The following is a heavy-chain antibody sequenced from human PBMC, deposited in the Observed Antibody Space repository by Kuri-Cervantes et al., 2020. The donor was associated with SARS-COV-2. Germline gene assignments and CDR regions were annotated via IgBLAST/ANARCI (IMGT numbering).Heavy chain of an antibody. CDR1: GGSISSYY. V-gene: IGHV4-4*07. CDR3: ARGAAYYYYMDV. D-gene: IGHD3-16*01. J-gene: IGHJ6*03. Sequence: LSCTVSGGSISSYYWSWIRQPAGKGLEWIGRIYTSGSTNYNPSLKSRVTMSVDTSKNQFSLKLSSVTAADTAVYYCARGAAYYYYMDVWGKGTTVTVSS. CDR2: IYTSGST.